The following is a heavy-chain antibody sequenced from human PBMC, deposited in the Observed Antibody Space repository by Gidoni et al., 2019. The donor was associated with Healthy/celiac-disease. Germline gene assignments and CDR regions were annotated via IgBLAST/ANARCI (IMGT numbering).Heavy chain of an antibody. CDR2: IYHSGST. Sequence: QVQLQESGPGLVKPSGTLSLTCAVSGGSISSSNWWSWVRQPPGKGLEWIGEIYHSGSTNYNPSLKSRVTISVDKSKNQFSLKLSSVTAADTAVYYCARDRSITGDLAGGTFYGMDVWGQGTTVTVSS. CDR1: GGSISSSNW. J-gene: IGHJ6*02. V-gene: IGHV4-4*02. D-gene: IGHD7-27*01. CDR3: ARDRSITGDLAGGTFYGMDV.